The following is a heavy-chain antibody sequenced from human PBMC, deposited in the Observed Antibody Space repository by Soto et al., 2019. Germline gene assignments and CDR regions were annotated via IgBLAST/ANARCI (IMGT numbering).Heavy chain of an antibody. J-gene: IGHJ5*01. D-gene: IGHD4-17*01. CDR2: INSGGSHT. CDR3: AKEVDYGDYAGENWFDS. V-gene: IGHV3-74*01. Sequence: EVQLVESGGGLVQPGGSLRLSCAASGFTFFAYWIHWVRQVPGKGLEWVSRINSGGSHTNYADSVRGRFTISRDNSKNTVYLQMNSLTAEDTAVYYCAKEVDYGDYAGENWFDSWGQGSLVTVSS. CDR1: GFTFFAYW.